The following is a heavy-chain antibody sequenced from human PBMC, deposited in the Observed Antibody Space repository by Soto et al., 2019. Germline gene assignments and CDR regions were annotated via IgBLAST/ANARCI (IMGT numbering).Heavy chain of an antibody. Sequence: QVQLVQSGAEVKKPGSSVKVSCKASGGTFSSHAISWVRQAPGQGLEWMGGIIPMFATPNYARKVQGRVTIPADESTSTAYMELTLLRSEDTAMYYCARERVSRGPHGGVCFDYWGQGTPVTVSS. CDR1: GGTFSSHA. D-gene: IGHD6-19*01. CDR2: IIPMFATP. CDR3: ARERVSRGPHGGVCFDY. J-gene: IGHJ4*02. V-gene: IGHV1-69*01.